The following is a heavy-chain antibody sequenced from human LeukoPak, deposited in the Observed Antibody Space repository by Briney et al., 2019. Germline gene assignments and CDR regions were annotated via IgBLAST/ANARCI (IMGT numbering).Heavy chain of an antibody. V-gene: IGHV3-53*01. Sequence: GGSLRLSCAASGFTFSSYSMNWVRQAPGKGLEWVSVIYSGGSTYYADSVKGRFTISRDNSKNTLYLQMNSLRAEDTAVYYCARVSGPRGYWGQGTLVTVSS. CDR3: ARVSGPRGY. J-gene: IGHJ4*02. CDR1: GFTFSSYS. CDR2: IYSGGST. D-gene: IGHD3-10*01.